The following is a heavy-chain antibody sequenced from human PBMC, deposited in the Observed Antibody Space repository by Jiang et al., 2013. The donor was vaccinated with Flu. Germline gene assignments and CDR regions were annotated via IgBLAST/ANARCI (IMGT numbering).Heavy chain of an antibody. CDR3: ARTVPYYDSSGHAFVY. J-gene: IGHJ3*02. CDR2: IDWDDDK. Sequence: VIPTQTLTLTCTFSGFSLSTSGMRVSWIRQPPGKALEWLARIDWDDDKFYSTSLKTRLTISKDTSKNQVVLTMTNMDPVDTATYYCARTVPYYDSSGHAFVYLGPRDNGHRLF. CDR1: GFSLSTSGMR. V-gene: IGHV2-70*04. D-gene: IGHD3-22*01.